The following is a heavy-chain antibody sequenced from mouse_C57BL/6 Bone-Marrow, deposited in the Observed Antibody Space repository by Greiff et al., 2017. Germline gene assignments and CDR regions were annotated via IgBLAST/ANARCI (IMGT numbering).Heavy chain of an antibody. V-gene: IGHV5-4*01. CDR3: ERLFDY. J-gene: IGHJ3*01. CDR2: ISDGGSYT. Sequence: EVQLMESGGGLVKPGGSLKLSCAASGFTFSSYAMSWVRQTPEKRLEWVATISDGGSYTYYPDNVKGRFTISRDTASNSLYLQMSHLKSEDTAMYCCERLFDYWGKGTMVTVSA. CDR1: GFTFSSYA.